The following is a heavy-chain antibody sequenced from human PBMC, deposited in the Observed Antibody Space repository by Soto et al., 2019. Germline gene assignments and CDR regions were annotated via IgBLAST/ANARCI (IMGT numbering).Heavy chain of an antibody. CDR2: ISGSGGST. Sequence: GGSLRLSCAASGFTFSSYAMSWVRQAPGKGLEWVSAISGSGGSTYYADSVKGRFTISRDNSKNTLYLQMNSLRAEDTAVYYCAKDPAAITIFGVVTPTFDYWGQGTLVTSPQ. J-gene: IGHJ4*02. V-gene: IGHV3-23*01. D-gene: IGHD3-3*01. CDR3: AKDPAAITIFGVVTPTFDY. CDR1: GFTFSSYA.